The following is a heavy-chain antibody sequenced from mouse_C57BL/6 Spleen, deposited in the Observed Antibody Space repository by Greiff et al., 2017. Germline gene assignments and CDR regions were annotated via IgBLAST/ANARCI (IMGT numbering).Heavy chain of an antibody. Sequence: QVQLQQPGAELVKPGASVKLSCKASGYTFTSYWMQWVKQRPGQGLEWIGEIDPSDSYTNYNQKFKGKATLTVDTSSSTAYMQLSSLTSEDSAVYSCARHGSSYSWFAYWGQGTLVTVSA. CDR1: GYTFTSYW. D-gene: IGHD1-1*01. J-gene: IGHJ3*01. V-gene: IGHV1-50*01. CDR2: IDPSDSYT. CDR3: ARHGSSYSWFAY.